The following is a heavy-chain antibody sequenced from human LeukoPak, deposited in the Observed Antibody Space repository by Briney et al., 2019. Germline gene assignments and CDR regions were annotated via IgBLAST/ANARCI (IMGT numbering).Heavy chain of an antibody. J-gene: IGHJ4*02. CDR3: ARSEDQSKQGY. CDR1: GGSFSHYY. CDR2: IHPSGTT. D-gene: IGHD6-13*01. Sequence: PSETLSLTCGVYGGSFSHYYRSWLRQPPGKGLEWIGEIHPSGTTDYNPSFNSRVTISVDTSKNQFSLKLTAVTAADTAVYYCARSEDQSKQGYWGQGTLVTVFS. V-gene: IGHV4-34*01.